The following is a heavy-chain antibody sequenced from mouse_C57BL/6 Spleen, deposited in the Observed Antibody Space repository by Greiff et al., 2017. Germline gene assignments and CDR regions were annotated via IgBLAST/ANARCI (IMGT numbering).Heavy chain of an antibody. CDR1: GFSLTSYG. V-gene: IGHV2-6*03. CDR3: ARGYYGSSSAWFAY. CDR2: IWSDGST. D-gene: IGHD1-1*01. J-gene: IGHJ3*01. Sequence: QVQLKESGPGLVAPSQSLSITCTVSGFSLTSYGVHWVRQPPGKGLEWLVVIWSDGSTTYNSALKSRLSISKDNSKSQVFLKMNSLQTDDTAMYYCARGYYGSSSAWFAYWGQGTLVTVSA.